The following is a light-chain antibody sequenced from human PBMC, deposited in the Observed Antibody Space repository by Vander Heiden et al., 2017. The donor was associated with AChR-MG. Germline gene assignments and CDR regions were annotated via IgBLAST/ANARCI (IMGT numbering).Light chain of an antibody. CDR3: QQYNNWGRFT. V-gene: IGKV3D-15*01. Sequence: IVMTQSPATLSVSPGSSSTLHCRASQTVTTNLPWYQQQPGPAPRPLLYGASPRGTVLPARFSGSGSGTAFTLSISQLQSEDFAIYYRQQYNNWGRFTFGPGTKVDIK. CDR2: GAS. CDR1: QTVTTN. J-gene: IGKJ3*01.